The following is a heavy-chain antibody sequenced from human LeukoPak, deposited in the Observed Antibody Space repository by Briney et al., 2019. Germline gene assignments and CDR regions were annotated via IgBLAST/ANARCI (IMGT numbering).Heavy chain of an antibody. V-gene: IGHV3-74*01. CDR2: INSDGSST. Sequence: GGSLRLSCAASGFTFSNAWMSWVRQAPGKGLVWVSRINSDGSSTSYADSVKGRFTISRDNAKNTLYLQMNSLRAEDTAVYYCARSSFGVANYWGQGTLVTVSS. CDR1: GFTFSNAW. D-gene: IGHD3-3*01. CDR3: ARSSFGVANY. J-gene: IGHJ4*02.